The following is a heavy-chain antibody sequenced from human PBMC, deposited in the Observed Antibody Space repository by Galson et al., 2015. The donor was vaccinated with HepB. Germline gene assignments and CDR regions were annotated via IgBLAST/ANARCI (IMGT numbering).Heavy chain of an antibody. V-gene: IGHV1-24*01. Sequence: SVKVSCKASGYTFTSYYMHWVRQAPGQGLEWVGGFDPEDGETIYAQKFQGRVTMTEDTSTDTAYMELSSLRSEDTAVYYCATGRPLRWLTSSYRSDYWGQGTLVTVSS. D-gene: IGHD2-21*01. CDR1: GYTFTSYY. CDR2: FDPEDGET. CDR3: ATGRPLRWLTSSYRSDY. J-gene: IGHJ4*02.